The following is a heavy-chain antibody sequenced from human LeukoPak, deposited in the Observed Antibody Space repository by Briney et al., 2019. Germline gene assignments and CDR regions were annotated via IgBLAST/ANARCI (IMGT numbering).Heavy chain of an antibody. V-gene: IGHV3-21*01. CDR2: ISSSSSYI. CDR1: GFTFSSYS. Sequence: GGSLRLSCAASGFTFSSYSMNWVRPAPGKGLEWVSSISSSSSYIYYADSVKGRSTISRDNAKNSLYLQMNSLRAEDTAVYYCARNKKGDRYTYGHDYWGQGTLVTVSS. CDR3: ARNKKGDRYTYGHDY. D-gene: IGHD5-18*01. J-gene: IGHJ4*02.